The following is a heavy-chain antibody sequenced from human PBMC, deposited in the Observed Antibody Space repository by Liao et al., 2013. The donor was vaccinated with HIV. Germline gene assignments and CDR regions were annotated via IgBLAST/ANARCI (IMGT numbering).Heavy chain of an antibody. J-gene: IGHJ6*03. CDR1: GGSISSGSYY. Sequence: QVQLQESGPGLVKPSQTLSLTCTVSGGSISSGSYYWSWIRQPAGKGLEWIGRIYTSGSTNYNPSLKSRVTISVDTSKNQFSLKLSSVTAADTAVYYCARDLIHDFWSGYYPLHYMDVWGKGTTVTVSS. D-gene: IGHD3-3*01. CDR3: ARDLIHDFWSGYYPLHYMDV. CDR2: IYTSGST. V-gene: IGHV4-61*02.